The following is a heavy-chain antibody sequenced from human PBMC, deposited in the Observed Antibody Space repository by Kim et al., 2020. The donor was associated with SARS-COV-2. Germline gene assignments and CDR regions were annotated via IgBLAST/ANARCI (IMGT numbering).Heavy chain of an antibody. Sequence: NSNPSLKSRVTISVDPSKNQFSLKLSSVTAADTAVYYCARSRGRYYGMDVWGQGTTVTVSS. CDR3: ARSRGRYYGMDV. D-gene: IGHD3-16*01. J-gene: IGHJ6*02. V-gene: IGHV4-34*01.